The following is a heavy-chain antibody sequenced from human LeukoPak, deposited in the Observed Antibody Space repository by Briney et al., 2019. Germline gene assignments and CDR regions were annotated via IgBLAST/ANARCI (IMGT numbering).Heavy chain of an antibody. CDR3: AVSSGYYSYYFDY. CDR1: GFTFSSYA. J-gene: IGHJ4*02. Sequence: PGGSLRLSCAASGFTFSSYAMSWVRQAPGKGLEWVSAISGSGGSTYYADSVKGRFTISRDNSKNTLYLQMNSLRAEDTAVYYCAVSSGYYSYYFDYWGQGTLVTVSS. V-gene: IGHV3-23*01. D-gene: IGHD3-22*01. CDR2: ISGSGGST.